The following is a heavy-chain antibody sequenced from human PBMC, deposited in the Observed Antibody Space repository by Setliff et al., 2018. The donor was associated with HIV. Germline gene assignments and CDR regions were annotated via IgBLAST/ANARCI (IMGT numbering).Heavy chain of an antibody. CDR3: ARGPAPLHTPDF. D-gene: IGHD4-4*01. CDR1: GYTFSSYY. CDR2: INPSSGGA. Sequence: GASVKVSCKASGYTFSSYYMHWVRQAPGQGLEWMGIINPSSGGASYAQKFQGRVTMTRDTSTNTAYMGLRNLTADDTAIYFCARGPAPLHTPDFWGQGTLVTVSS. J-gene: IGHJ4*02. V-gene: IGHV1-46*01.